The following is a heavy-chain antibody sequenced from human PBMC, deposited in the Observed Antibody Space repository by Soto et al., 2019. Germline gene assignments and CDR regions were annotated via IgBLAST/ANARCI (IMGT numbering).Heavy chain of an antibody. Sequence: GASVKVSCKASGYTFTSYDINWVRQATGQGREWMGWMNPNSGNTGYAQKFQGRVTMTRNTSISTAYMELSSLRSEDTAVYYCARASPPGFWSGYYRGYYYYGMDVWGQGTTVTVSS. CDR1: GYTFTSYD. V-gene: IGHV1-8*01. D-gene: IGHD3-3*01. CDR2: MNPNSGNT. CDR3: ARASPPGFWSGYYRGYYYYGMDV. J-gene: IGHJ6*02.